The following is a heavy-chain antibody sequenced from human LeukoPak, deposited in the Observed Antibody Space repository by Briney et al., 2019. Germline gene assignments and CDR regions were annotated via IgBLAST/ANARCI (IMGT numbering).Heavy chain of an antibody. J-gene: IGHJ6*03. Sequence: GGSLRLSCAASGFTFSSYAMSWVRQAPGKGQEWVSAISGSGGSTYYADSVKGRFTISRDNSKNTLYLQMNSLRAEDTAVYYCAKPYYYDSSGYYYYYYMDVWGKGTTVTVSS. D-gene: IGHD3-22*01. CDR3: AKPYYYDSSGYYYYYYMDV. CDR2: ISGSGGST. V-gene: IGHV3-23*01. CDR1: GFTFSSYA.